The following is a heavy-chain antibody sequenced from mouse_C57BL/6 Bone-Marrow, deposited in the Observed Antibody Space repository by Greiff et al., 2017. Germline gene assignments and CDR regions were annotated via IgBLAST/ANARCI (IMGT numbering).Heavy chain of an antibody. Sequence: QVQLQQPGAELVMPGASVKLSCKASGYTFTSYWMPWVKQRPGQGLEWIGEIDPSDSYTNYNQKFKGKSTLTVDKSSSTAYMQLSSLTSEDSAVYYCERESIDCGNYVGFAYWGQGTLVTVSA. J-gene: IGHJ3*01. CDR2: IDPSDSYT. D-gene: IGHD2-1*01. CDR1: GYTFTSYW. V-gene: IGHV1-69*01. CDR3: ERESIDCGNYVGFAY.